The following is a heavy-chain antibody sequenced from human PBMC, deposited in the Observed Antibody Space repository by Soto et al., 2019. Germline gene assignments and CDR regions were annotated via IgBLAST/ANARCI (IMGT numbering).Heavy chain of an antibody. Sequence: PSETLSLTCTVSGGSISSYYWSWIPQPPGKGLEWIGYIYYSGSTNYNPSLKSRVTISVDTSKNQFSLKLSSVTAADTAVYYCARATVVRYYFDYWGQGTLVTVSS. J-gene: IGHJ4*02. CDR3: ARATVVRYYFDY. CDR2: IYYSGST. V-gene: IGHV4-59*01. CDR1: GGSISSYY. D-gene: IGHD3-10*01.